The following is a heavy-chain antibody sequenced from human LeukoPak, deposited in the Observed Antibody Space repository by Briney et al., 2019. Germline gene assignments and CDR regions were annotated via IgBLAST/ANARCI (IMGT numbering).Heavy chain of an antibody. V-gene: IGHV1-2*02. CDR2: INPNSGGT. D-gene: IGHD2-2*01. CDR3: AREAFYCSSTSCYPHMDV. J-gene: IGHJ6*03. Sequence: GASVKVSCKASGYTFTGYYMHWVRQATGQGLEWMGWINPNSGGTNYAQKFQGRVTMTRDTSISTAYMELSRLRSDDTAVYYCAREAFYCSSTSCYPHMDVWGKGTTVTVSS. CDR1: GYTFTGYY.